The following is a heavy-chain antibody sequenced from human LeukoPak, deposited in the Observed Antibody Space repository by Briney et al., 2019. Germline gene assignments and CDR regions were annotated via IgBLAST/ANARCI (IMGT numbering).Heavy chain of an antibody. CDR3: ARGGSLRRLGELSTYYYYYMDV. Sequence: GASVKVSCKASGYTFTSYGISWVRQAPGQGLEWMGWISAYNGNTNYAQKLQGRVTMTTDTSTSTAYMELSRLRSDDTAVYYCARGGSLRRLGELSTYYYYYMDVWGKGTTVTISS. CDR1: GYTFTSYG. V-gene: IGHV1-18*01. J-gene: IGHJ6*03. D-gene: IGHD3-16*02. CDR2: ISAYNGNT.